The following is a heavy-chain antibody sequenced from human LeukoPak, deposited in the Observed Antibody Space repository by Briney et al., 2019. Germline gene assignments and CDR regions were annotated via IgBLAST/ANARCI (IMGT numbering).Heavy chain of an antibody. CDR2: INSVGSTT. D-gene: IGHD2-21*01. CDR3: ARGDNGMDV. J-gene: IGHJ6*02. V-gene: IGHV3-74*01. Sequence: GGSLRLSCAASGLTFSSYWMHWVRQAPGKGLVWVSRINSVGSTTAYADSVKGRFTISRDNAKNTLYLEMNSLRAEDTAVYYCARGDNGMDVWGQGTTVTVSS. CDR1: GLTFSSYW.